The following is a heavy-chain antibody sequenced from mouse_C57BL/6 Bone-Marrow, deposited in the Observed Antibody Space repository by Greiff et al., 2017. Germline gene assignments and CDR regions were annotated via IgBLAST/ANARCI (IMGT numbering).Heavy chain of an antibody. CDR3: ASRTPGSSLSNAMDY. CDR2: ISGGGGNT. CDR1: GFTFSSYT. D-gene: IGHD1-1*01. Sequence: EVMLVESGGGLVKPGGSLKLSCAASGFTFSSYTMSWVRQTPEKRLEWVATISGGGGNTYYPDSVKGRFTISRDNAKNTLYLQMSSLRSEDTALYYCASRTPGSSLSNAMDYWGQGTSVTVSS. J-gene: IGHJ4*01. V-gene: IGHV5-9*01.